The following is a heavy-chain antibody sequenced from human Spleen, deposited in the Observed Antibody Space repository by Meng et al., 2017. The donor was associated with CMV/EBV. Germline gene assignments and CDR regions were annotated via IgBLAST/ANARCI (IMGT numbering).Heavy chain of an antibody. CDR2: INHRGSP. CDR3: ARGMRGYCSTTTCSPFDY. CDR1: GGSFSDHY. J-gene: IGHJ4*02. Sequence: SETLSLTFAVYGGSFSDHYWSWIRQSPGKGLEWIGEINHRGSPNYKPSLRSRVTISVDTSKNQFSLKLTTVTAADTAVYYCARGMRGYCSTTTCSPFDYWGQGTLVTVSS. D-gene: IGHD2-2*01. V-gene: IGHV4-34*01.